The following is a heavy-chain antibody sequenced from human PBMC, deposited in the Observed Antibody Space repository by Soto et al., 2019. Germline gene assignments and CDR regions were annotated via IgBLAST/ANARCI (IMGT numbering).Heavy chain of an antibody. V-gene: IGHV1-18*01. D-gene: IGHD5-12*01. J-gene: IGHJ3*02. CDR2: ISAYNGKR. Sequence: QGQLLQSGDEVKTPGASVRVSCRASGYPFTSYGISWVRQAPGQGLEWVAWISAYNGKRDTAQKFQDRVTMTFDPSTDTAHMDLGDLTSADTAVYYCARGRIVASIHDAFEIWGQGTKVTVSS. CDR1: GYPFTSYG. CDR3: ARGRIVASIHDAFEI.